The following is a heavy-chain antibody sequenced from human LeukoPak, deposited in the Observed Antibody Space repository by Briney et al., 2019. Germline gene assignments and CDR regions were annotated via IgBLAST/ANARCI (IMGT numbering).Heavy chain of an antibody. CDR2: ISSGSRSI. V-gene: IGHV3-21*01. Sequence: GGSLRLSCAASGFSFSSNSMNWVRQAPGKGLEWISSISSGSRSIYYADSVKGRFTISRDNADNSLYLQMNSLRVEDTAVYYCANHDFWSGLFDYWGQGTLVTVSS. J-gene: IGHJ4*02. CDR1: GFSFSSNS. CDR3: ANHDFWSGLFDY. D-gene: IGHD3-3*01.